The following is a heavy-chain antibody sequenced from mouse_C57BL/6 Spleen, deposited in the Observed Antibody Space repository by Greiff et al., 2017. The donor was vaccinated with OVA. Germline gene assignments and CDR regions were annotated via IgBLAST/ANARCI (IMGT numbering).Heavy chain of an antibody. CDR1: GFTFSSYA. CDR2: ISSGGDYI. V-gene: IGHV5-9-1*02. D-gene: IGHD2-3*01. J-gene: IGHJ4*01. Sequence: EVQLVESGAGLVKPGGSLKLSCAASGFTFSSYAMSWVRQTPEKRLEWVAYISSGGDYIYYADTVKGRFTISRDNARNTLYLQMSSLKSEDTAMYYCTREGDDGFYYAMDYWGQGTSVTVSS. CDR3: TREGDDGFYYAMDY.